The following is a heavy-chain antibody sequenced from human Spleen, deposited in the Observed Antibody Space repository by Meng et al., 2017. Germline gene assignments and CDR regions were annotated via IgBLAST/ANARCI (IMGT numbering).Heavy chain of an antibody. CDR3: AREDVAAEGEYALDK. D-gene: IGHD6-19*01. CDR2: IWHDGTKH. V-gene: IGHV3-33*01. Sequence: GESLKISCAASGFTFRNFGMHWVRQTPGKGLEWVAVIWHDGTKHYYGDSVKGRFTISRDNSKNTLHLQMTSLRVEDTAVYYCAREDVAAEGEYALDKWGRGSLVTVSS. CDR1: GFTFRNFG. J-gene: IGHJ4*02.